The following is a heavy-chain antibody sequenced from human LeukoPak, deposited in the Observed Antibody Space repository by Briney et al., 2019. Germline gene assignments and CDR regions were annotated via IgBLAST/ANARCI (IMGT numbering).Heavy chain of an antibody. CDR3: ASARALRGYSGYGRYYFDY. D-gene: IGHD5-12*01. V-gene: IGHV4-34*01. Sequence: GSLRLSCAASGFTVSSNYMSWVRQAPGKGLEWIGEINHSGSTNYNPSLKSRVTISVDTSKNQFSLKLSSVTAADTAVYYCASARALRGYSGYGRYYFDYWGQGTLVTVSS. J-gene: IGHJ4*02. CDR1: GFTVSSNY. CDR2: INHSGST.